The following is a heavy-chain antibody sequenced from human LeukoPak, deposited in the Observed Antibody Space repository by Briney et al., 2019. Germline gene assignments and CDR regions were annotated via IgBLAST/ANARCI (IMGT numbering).Heavy chain of an antibody. D-gene: IGHD6-25*01. CDR3: ARDRGSGFGSPAYYFDY. CDR1: GASISSTSYY. J-gene: IGHJ4*02. V-gene: IGHV4-39*07. CDR2: ISYSGTT. Sequence: SETLSLTCSVSGASISSTSYYWGWIRRPPGKGLEWIGSISYSGTTFYSPSLESRVTISADTSKNQFSLKLTSVTAADTAVYYCARDRGSGFGSPAYYFDYWGQGALVTVSS.